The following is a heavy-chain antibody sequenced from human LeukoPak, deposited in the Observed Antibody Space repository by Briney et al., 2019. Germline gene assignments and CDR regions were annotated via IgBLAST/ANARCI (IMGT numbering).Heavy chain of an antibody. CDR3: ARDSRGGYDSFENYYYYGMDV. J-gene: IGHJ6*02. V-gene: IGHV3-48*02. D-gene: IGHD5-12*01. CDR2: ISSSSSTI. Sequence: GGSLRLSCAASGFTFSSYSMNWVRQAPGKGLEWVSYISSSSSTIYYADSVKGRFTISRDNAKNSLYLQMNSLRDEDTAVYYCARDSRGGYDSFENYYYYGMDVWGQGTTVTVSS. CDR1: GFTFSSYS.